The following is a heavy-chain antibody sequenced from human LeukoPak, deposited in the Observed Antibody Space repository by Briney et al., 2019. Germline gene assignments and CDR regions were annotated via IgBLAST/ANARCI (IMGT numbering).Heavy chain of an antibody. CDR1: GGTFSSYA. J-gene: IGHJ4*02. Sequence: SVKVSCKASGGTFSSYAISWVRQAPGQGLEWMGRIIPILGIANYAQKFQGRVTITADKSTSTAYMELSSLRSEDTAVYYCARRDYGSGSYYHFDYWGQGTLVTVSS. D-gene: IGHD3-10*01. CDR2: IIPILGIA. V-gene: IGHV1-69*04. CDR3: ARRDYGSGSYYHFDY.